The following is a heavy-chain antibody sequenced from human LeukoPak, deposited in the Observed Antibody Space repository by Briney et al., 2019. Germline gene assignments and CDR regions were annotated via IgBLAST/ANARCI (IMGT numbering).Heavy chain of an antibody. CDR3: ARDGGPGNYYYYMDV. CDR2: IIPIFGTA. V-gene: IGHV1-69*05. D-gene: IGHD6-25*01. J-gene: IGHJ6*03. CDR1: GGTFSSYA. Sequence: SVTVSCTASGGTFSSYAISWVRQAPGQGLEWMGGIIPIFGTANYAQTFQGRVTITTDESTSTAYMELSSLRSEDTAVYYCARDGGPGNYYYYMDVWGKGTTVTVSS.